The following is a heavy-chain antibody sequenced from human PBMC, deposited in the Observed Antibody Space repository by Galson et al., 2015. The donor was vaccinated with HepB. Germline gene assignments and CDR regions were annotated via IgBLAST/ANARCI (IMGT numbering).Heavy chain of an antibody. CDR1: GFTFSSYG. J-gene: IGHJ2*01. CDR2: ISYDGSNK. CDR3: NCGGDWNPGAAGYFDL. Sequence: SLRLSCAASGFTFSSYGMHWVRQAPGKGLEWVAVISYDGSNKYYADSVKGRFTISRDNSKNTLYLQMNSLRAEDTAVYYCNCGGDWNPGAAGYFDLWGRGTLVTVSS. D-gene: IGHD2-21*01. V-gene: IGHV3-30*03.